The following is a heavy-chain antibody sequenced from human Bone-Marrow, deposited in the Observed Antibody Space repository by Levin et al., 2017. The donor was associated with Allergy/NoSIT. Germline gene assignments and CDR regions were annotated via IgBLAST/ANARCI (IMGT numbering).Heavy chain of an antibody. V-gene: IGHV4-59*08. CDR2: IYHSGST. D-gene: IGHD1-26*01. Sequence: ESLKISCTVPDGSISSYFWSWIRQSPGKGLEWIGYIYHSGSTNSNPSLRSRVTMSIDTSKNQFSLNLTSVTAADTAIYYCARRKGAVVEAFDVWGQGTMVSVS. CDR3: ARRKGAVVEAFDV. J-gene: IGHJ3*01. CDR1: DGSISSYF.